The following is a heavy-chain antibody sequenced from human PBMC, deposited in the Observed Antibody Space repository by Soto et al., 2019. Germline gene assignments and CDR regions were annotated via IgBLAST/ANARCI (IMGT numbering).Heavy chain of an antibody. CDR1: GGTFSNYA. D-gene: IGHD3-9*01. CDR2: ITPIFGTT. V-gene: IGHV1-69*13. CDR3: VKLDEILSGYYDAFDV. Sequence: GASVKVSCKASGGTFSNYAISWVRQAPGQGLEWMGGITPIFGTTTYAQRLQGRVTITADESATTAHMELSSLRSEDTAIYYCVKLDEILSGYYDAFDVWGQGTMVTVSS. J-gene: IGHJ3*01.